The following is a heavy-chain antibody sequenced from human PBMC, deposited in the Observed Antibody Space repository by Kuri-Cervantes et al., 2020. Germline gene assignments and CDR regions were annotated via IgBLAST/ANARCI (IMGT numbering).Heavy chain of an antibody. Sequence: GESLKISCAASGFTFSGYWMSWVRQAPGKGLEWVANIKTDGSVKYYVDSVKGRFTISRDNAKNSLYLQMNSLRDEDTAVYYCATFPKWGFDYWGQGTLVTVSS. CDR3: ATFPKWGFDY. D-gene: IGHD1-26*01. CDR2: IKTDGSVK. V-gene: IGHV3-7*01. J-gene: IGHJ4*02. CDR1: GFTFSGYW.